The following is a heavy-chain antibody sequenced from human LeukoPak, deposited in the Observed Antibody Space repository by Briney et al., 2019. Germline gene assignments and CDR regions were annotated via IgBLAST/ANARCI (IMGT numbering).Heavy chain of an antibody. Sequence: GESLKISCKGSGYSFSTYWIGWVRQMPGKGLEWMGIIYPGDSDTTYSPSFQGQVTISVDKSISTAYLQWSSLKASDTAMYYCARLLDILTGNSFDPWGQGTLVTVPS. CDR2: IYPGDSDT. V-gene: IGHV5-51*01. D-gene: IGHD3-9*01. J-gene: IGHJ5*02. CDR3: ARLLDILTGNSFDP. CDR1: GYSFSTYW.